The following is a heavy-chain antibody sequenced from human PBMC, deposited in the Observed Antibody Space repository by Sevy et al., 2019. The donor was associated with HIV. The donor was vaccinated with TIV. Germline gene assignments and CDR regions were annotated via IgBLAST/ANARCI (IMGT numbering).Heavy chain of an antibody. D-gene: IGHD3-10*01. V-gene: IGHV3-30*18. J-gene: IGHJ3*02. CDR2: ISYDGSNK. CDR3: EKASITGAFDI. Sequence: GGSLRLSCAASGFTFSSYDMHWVRQAPGKGLEWVAVISYDGSNKYYADSVKGRFTISRDNSKNKLYLQMNSLRAEDTAVYYCEKASITGAFDIWGQGTMVTVSS. CDR1: GFTFSSYD.